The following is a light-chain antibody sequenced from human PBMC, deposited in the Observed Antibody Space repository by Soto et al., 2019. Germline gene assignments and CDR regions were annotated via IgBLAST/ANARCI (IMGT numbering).Light chain of an antibody. CDR1: KLGNKY. J-gene: IGLJ2*01. Sequence: SYELTQPPSVSVSPGQTASITCSGDKLGNKYACWYQQKPGQSPVLVIYRDDKRPSGIPERFSGSNSGNTATLTISGTQAMDEADYYCQTWDGTTAAFGGGTKVTVL. CDR3: QTWDGTTAA. CDR2: RDD. V-gene: IGLV3-1*01.